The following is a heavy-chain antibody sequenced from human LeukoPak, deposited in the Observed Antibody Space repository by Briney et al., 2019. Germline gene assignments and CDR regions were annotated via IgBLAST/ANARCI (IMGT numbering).Heavy chain of an antibody. J-gene: IGHJ5*02. CDR2: IYASGAA. CDR1: GDSISGNFYF. CDR3: ARESVYYYGPFDP. V-gene: IGHV4-61*02. D-gene: IGHD3-22*01. Sequence: PSDTLSLTCTVSGDSISGNFYFWSWIRQPGGKGLEWIGRIYASGAASYNPSLKSRVTISVDTSKNQYFLKLKSVTAADTAVYYCARESVYYYGPFDPWGQGTRVIVSS.